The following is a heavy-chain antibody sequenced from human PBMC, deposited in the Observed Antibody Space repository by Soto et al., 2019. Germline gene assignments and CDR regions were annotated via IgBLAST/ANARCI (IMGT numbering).Heavy chain of an antibody. J-gene: IGHJ4*02. CDR2: INPRGGRT. V-gene: IGHV1-46*01. CDR1: GYTFTTHY. CDR3: ARAGENYGSGTFSPPLRYYFNS. Sequence: QVQLVQSGAEVKKPGASVTVSCKASGYTFTTHYMHWVRQAPGQGLEWRGIINPRGGRTTYALTSQGSVSLTSYTSTNTLYMELSSLRSEDTAVYYCARAGENYGSGTFSPPLRYYFNSWGQGTLVTVSS. D-gene: IGHD3-10*01.